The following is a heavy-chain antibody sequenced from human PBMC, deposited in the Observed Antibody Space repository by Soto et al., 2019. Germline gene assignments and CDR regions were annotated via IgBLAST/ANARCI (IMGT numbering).Heavy chain of an antibody. D-gene: IGHD3-3*01. CDR2: ISSSSSYI. CDR1: GFTFSSYS. CDR3: ARDHHDFWSGYSNWFDP. Sequence: TGGSLRLSCAASGFTFSSYSMNWVRQAPGKGLEWVSSISSSSSYIYYADSVKGRFTISRDNAKNSLYLQMNSLRAEDTAVYYCARDHHDFWSGYSNWFDPWGQGTLVTVSS. V-gene: IGHV3-21*01. J-gene: IGHJ5*02.